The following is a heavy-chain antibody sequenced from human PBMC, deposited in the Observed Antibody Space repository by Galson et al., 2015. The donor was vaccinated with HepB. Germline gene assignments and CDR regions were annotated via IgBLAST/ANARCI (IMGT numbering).Heavy chain of an antibody. Sequence: SVKVSCKASGYTFTGYYMHWLRQAPGQGVEWMGRINPNSGGTNYAQKFQGRVTMTKDTSISTANIKQDGSEKYYMDSVKGRFTISRDNDKNSLYVEMNSLRAEDTAVYYCARDYDPAARPLLYFDLWGRGTLVTVSS. J-gene: IGHJ2*01. D-gene: IGHD3-10*01. CDR1: GYTFTGYY. V-gene: IGHV1-2*05. CDR3: RFTISRDNDKNSLYVEMNSLRAEDTAVYYCARDYDPAARPLLYFDL. CDR2: INPNSGGT.